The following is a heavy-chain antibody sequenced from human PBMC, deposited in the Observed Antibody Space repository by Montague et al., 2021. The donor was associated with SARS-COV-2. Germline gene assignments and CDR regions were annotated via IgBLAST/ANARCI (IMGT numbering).Heavy chain of an antibody. J-gene: IGHJ1*01. CDR2: IYYSGST. CDR3: ARRTSGWYFI. Sequence: SETLSLTCTVSGGSISSSSYYWGWIRQPPEKGLEWIGSIYYSGSTYYNPSLKSRVTISVDTSKNQFSLKLSSVTAADTAVYYCARRTSGWYFIWGQGTLVTVSS. V-gene: IGHV4-39*01. D-gene: IGHD6-19*01. CDR1: GGSISSSSYY.